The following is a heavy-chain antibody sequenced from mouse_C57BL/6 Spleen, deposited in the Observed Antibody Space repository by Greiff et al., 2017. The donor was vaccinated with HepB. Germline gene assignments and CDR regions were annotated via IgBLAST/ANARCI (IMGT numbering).Heavy chain of an antibody. D-gene: IGHD1-1*01. CDR2: IYPRDGST. CDR3: AYYYGSSYPYYYAMDY. J-gene: IGHJ4*01. V-gene: IGHV1-85*01. CDR1: GYTFTSYD. Sequence: LQESGPELVKPGASVKLSCKASGYTFTSYDINWVKQRPGQGLEWIGWIYPRDGSTKYNEKFKGKATLTVDTSSSTAYMELHSLTSEDSAVYFCAYYYGSSYPYYYAMDYWGQGTSVTVSS.